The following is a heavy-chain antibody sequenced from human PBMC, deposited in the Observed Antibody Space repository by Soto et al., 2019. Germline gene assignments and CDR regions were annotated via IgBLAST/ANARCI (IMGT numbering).Heavy chain of an antibody. V-gene: IGHV1-8*02. CDR1: GYSFSNSY. CDR2: MNPNSGNT. J-gene: IGHJ6*02. CDR3: ARRGYSSSWYYYYYYGMDV. Sequence: GASVKVSCKASGYSFSNSYVVWVRQATGQGLEWMGWMNPNSGNTGYAQKFQGRVTMTRNTSISTAYMELSSLRSEDTAVYYCARRGYSSSWYYYYYYGMDVWGQGTTVTVSS. D-gene: IGHD6-13*01.